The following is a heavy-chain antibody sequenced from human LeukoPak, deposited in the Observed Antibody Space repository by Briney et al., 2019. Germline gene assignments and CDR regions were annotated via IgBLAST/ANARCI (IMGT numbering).Heavy chain of an antibody. CDR2: IRDSGSST. J-gene: IGHJ4*02. CDR3: AKYGPQDSGSSHFDY. CDR1: GFTFSSYA. Sequence: GGSLRLFCAASGFTFSSYAMSWVRQAPGKGLEWVSAIRDSGSSTHYADSVKGRFTTSRDNSKNTLFLQMNSLRAEDTAIYYCAKYGPQDSGSSHFDYWGQGALVTVSS. D-gene: IGHD1-26*01. V-gene: IGHV3-23*01.